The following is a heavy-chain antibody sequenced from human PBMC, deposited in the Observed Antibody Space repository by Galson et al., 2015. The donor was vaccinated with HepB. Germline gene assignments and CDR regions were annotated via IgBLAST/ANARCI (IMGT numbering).Heavy chain of an antibody. J-gene: IGHJ6*02. CDR3: AKDGVQWYYYYYGMDV. CDR1: GFTFSSYA. Sequence: SLRLSCAASGFTFSSYAMSWVRQAPGKGLEWVSAISGSGGSTYYADSVKGRFTISRDNSKNTLYLQMNSLRAEDTAVYYCAKDGVQWYYYYYGMDVWGQGTTVTVSS. D-gene: IGHD1-26*01. CDR2: ISGSGGST. V-gene: IGHV3-23*01.